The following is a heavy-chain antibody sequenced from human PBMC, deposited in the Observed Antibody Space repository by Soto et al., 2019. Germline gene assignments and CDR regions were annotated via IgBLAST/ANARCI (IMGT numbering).Heavy chain of an antibody. V-gene: IGHV3-48*01. Sequence: GGSLRLSCAASGFTFSSYSMNWVRQAPGKGLEWVSYISSSSSTIYYADSVKGRFTISRENAKNSLYLQMNSLGAEDTAVYYCASELGYCSGGSCSDYYYYYMDVWGKGTTVTVSS. CDR3: ASELGYCSGGSCSDYYYYYMDV. D-gene: IGHD2-15*01. CDR2: ISSSSSTI. CDR1: GFTFSSYS. J-gene: IGHJ6*03.